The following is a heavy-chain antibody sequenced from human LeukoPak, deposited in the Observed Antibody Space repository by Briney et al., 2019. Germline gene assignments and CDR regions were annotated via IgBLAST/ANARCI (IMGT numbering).Heavy chain of an antibody. CDR1: GGSISGSSYY. J-gene: IGHJ4*02. V-gene: IGHV4-39*01. CDR3: AKHEGSYFDKSGYTFEY. Sequence: PSETLSLTCTVSGGSISGSSYYWGWVRQPPGKGLEWIGSIHYSGNTYYNPSLKSRVTISVDTSRNQFSLKLSSVSAADRGIYYCAKHEGSYFDKSGYTFEYWGQGTLVTVSS. CDR2: IHYSGNT. D-gene: IGHD3-22*01.